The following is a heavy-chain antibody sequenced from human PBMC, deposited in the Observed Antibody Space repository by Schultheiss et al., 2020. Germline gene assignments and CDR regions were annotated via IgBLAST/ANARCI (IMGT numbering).Heavy chain of an antibody. Sequence: SVKVSCKASGGTFSSYAISWVRQAPGQGLEWMGGIIPIFGTANYAQKFQGTVTITADESTSTAYMELSSLRSEDTAVYYCAREPLGDYSSGWYGRSGYYGIDVWAQGTTVTVSS. CDR1: GGTFSSYA. J-gene: IGHJ6*02. V-gene: IGHV1-69*13. D-gene: IGHD6-19*01. CDR3: AREPLGDYSSGWYGRSGYYGIDV. CDR2: IIPIFGTA.